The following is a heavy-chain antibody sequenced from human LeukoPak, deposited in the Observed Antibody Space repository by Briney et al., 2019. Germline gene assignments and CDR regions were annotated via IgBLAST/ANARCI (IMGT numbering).Heavy chain of an antibody. J-gene: IGHJ5*02. D-gene: IGHD5-18*01. CDR1: GGSFSGYY. Sequence: PSETLSLTCAVYGGSFSGYYWSWIRQPPGKGLEWIGEINHSGGTNYNPSPKSRVTISVDTSKNQFSLKLSSVTAADTAVYYCARRIQLWLKNWFDPWGQGTLVTVSS. V-gene: IGHV4-34*01. CDR2: INHSGGT. CDR3: ARRIQLWLKNWFDP.